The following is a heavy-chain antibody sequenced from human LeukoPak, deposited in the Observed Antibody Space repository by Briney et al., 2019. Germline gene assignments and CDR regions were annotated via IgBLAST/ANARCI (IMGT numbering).Heavy chain of an antibody. J-gene: IGHJ4*02. V-gene: IGHV3-66*01. Sequence: PGGSLRLSRAASGFTVSNNCMSWVRQAPGKGLEWVSLIYSGGNTYYADSVKGRFTISRDKSKNTLYLQMRSLRAEDTAVYYCMTRDTSGYWGQGTLVTVSS. CDR3: MTRDTSGY. CDR2: IYSGGNT. D-gene: IGHD3-10*01. CDR1: GFTVSNNC.